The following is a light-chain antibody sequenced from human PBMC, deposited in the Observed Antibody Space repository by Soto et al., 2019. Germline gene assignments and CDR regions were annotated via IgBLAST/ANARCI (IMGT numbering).Light chain of an antibody. J-gene: IGLJ1*01. CDR1: SSDVGTYNY. Sequence: QSALTQPASVSGSPGQSITISCTGTSSDVGTYNYVSWYQQHPGKAPKLMIYEVSNRPSGVSNRFSGSKSGNTASLTISGLLAEDEADYYCTSYTSSSTVVFGAGTKLTVL. CDR3: TSYTSSSTVV. V-gene: IGLV2-14*01. CDR2: EVS.